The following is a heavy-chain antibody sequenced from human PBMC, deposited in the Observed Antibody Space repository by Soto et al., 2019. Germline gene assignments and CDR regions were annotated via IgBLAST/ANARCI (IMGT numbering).Heavy chain of an antibody. CDR1: GGSISSSSYY. CDR2: IYYSGST. CDR3: ARISSGWYPDY. D-gene: IGHD6-19*01. V-gene: IGHV4-39*01. J-gene: IGHJ4*02. Sequence: LETLSLTCTVSGGSISSSSYYWGWIRQPPGKGLEWIGSIYYSGSTYYNPSLKSRVTISVDTSKNQFSLKLSSVTAADTAVYYCARISSGWYPDYWGQGTLVTVSS.